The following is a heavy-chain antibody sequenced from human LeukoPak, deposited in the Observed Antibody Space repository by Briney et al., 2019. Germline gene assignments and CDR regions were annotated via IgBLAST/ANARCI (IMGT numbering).Heavy chain of an antibody. CDR3: ARQTSYGYCSGGSCPYYFDY. D-gene: IGHD2-15*01. V-gene: IGHV4-39*07. J-gene: IGHJ4*02. CDR2: IYYSGST. Sequence: SETLSLTCTVSGGSISSSSYYWGWIRQPPGTGLEWIGSIYYSGSTYYNPSLKSRVTISGDTSKNQFSLKLSSVTAADTAVYYCARQTSYGYCSGGSCPYYFDYWGQGTLVTVSS. CDR1: GGSISSSSYY.